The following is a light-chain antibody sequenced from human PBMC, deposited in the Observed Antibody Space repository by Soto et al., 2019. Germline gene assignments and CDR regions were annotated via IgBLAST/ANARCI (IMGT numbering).Light chain of an antibody. CDR1: RSLLYSNGYNY. CDR2: LGS. J-gene: IGKJ2*01. V-gene: IGKV2-28*01. Sequence: DIVMTQSPLSLPVTPGEPASISCRSSRSLLYSNGYNYLDWYLQKPGQSPQLLIYLGSYRASGXPXRXXGSGSGTDFTLKISRVEAEDVGVYYCMQALQTPLYTFGQGTRLEIK. CDR3: MQALQTPLYT.